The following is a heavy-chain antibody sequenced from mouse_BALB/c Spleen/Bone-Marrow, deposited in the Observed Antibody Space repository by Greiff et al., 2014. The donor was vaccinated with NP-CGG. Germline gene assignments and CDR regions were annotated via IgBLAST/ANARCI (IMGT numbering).Heavy chain of an antibody. J-gene: IGHJ2*01. CDR1: GFNIKDYY. V-gene: IGHV14-1*02. Sequence: SGAELVRPGALVKLSCKASGFNIKDYYMHWVKQRPEQGLEWIGWIDPENGNTIYDPKLQGKASITADTSSNTAYLQLSSLTSEDTAVYYCASYYGSSYDYFDYWGQGTTLTGSS. CDR3: ASYYGSSYDYFDY. D-gene: IGHD1-1*01. CDR2: IDPENGNT.